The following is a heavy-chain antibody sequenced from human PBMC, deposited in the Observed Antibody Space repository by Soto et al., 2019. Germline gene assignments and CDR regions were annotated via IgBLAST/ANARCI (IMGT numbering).Heavy chain of an antibody. CDR3: ARDHLTYYYGSGSYYFDY. J-gene: IGHJ4*02. CDR1: GFTFSSYA. V-gene: IGHV3-64*01. CDR2: ISSNGGST. D-gene: IGHD3-10*01. Sequence: GGSLRLSCAASGFTFSSYAMHWVRQAPGKGLEYVSAISSNGGSTYYANSVKGRFTISRDNSKNTLYLQMGSLRAEDMAVYYCARDHLTYYYGSGSYYFDYWGQGTLVTVSS.